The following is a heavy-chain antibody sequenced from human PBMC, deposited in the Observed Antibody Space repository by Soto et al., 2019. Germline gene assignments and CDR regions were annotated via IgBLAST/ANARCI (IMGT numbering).Heavy chain of an antibody. CDR2: IYYSGST. CDR1: GGSISSGGYY. CDR3: ARDYNGIYGDYANNWFDP. Sequence: QVQLQESGPGLVKPSQTLSLTCTVSGGSISSGGYYWSWIRQHPGKGLEWIGYIYYSGSTYYNPSLRSRVTISVDTSKNQFSLKLSSVPAADTAVYYCARDYNGIYGDYANNWFDPWGPGTLVTVSS. V-gene: IGHV4-31*03. D-gene: IGHD4-17*01. J-gene: IGHJ5*02.